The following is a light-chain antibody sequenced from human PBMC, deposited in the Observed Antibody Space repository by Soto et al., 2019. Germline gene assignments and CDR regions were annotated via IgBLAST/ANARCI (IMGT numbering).Light chain of an antibody. CDR1: QGISSY. CDR2: AAS. CDR3: QQHNYYPLT. V-gene: IGKV1-8*01. Sequence: AIRMTQSPSSLSASTGDRVTITCRASQGISSYLAWYQQKPGKAPKLLIYAASTLQSGVPSRFSGSGSGTDFTLTISCLQSEDFATYYCQQHNYYPLTFGGGTKVDIK. J-gene: IGKJ4*01.